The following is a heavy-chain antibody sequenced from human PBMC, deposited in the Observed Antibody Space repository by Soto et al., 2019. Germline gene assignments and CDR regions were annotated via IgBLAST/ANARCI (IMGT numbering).Heavy chain of an antibody. D-gene: IGHD6-13*01. CDR1: GFTFSSYS. CDR3: ARDLVFTEYSSRWHHFDY. V-gene: IGHV3-21*01. J-gene: IGHJ4*02. Sequence: PGLSLRLSCAASGFTFSSYSMNWVRQAPGKGLEWVSSISSSSSYIYYADSVKGRFTISRDNAKNSLYLQMNSLRAEDTAVYYCARDLVFTEYSSRWHHFDYWGQGNLVTVSS. CDR2: ISSSSSYI.